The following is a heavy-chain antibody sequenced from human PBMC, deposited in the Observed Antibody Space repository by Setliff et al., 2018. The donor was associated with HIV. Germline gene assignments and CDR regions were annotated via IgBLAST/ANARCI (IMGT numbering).Heavy chain of an antibody. D-gene: IGHD6-13*01. CDR1: GGSIRSSTYY. Sequence: SETLSLTCTVSGGSIRSSTYYWGWIRQHPGKGLEWLGYIYYSGNTYYNPSPKGRVTISVDTSNNQLSLKLSSVTAADTAVYYCARSDSGYRSSWAPFDIWGQGTMVTVSS. V-gene: IGHV4-31*03. J-gene: IGHJ3*02. CDR2: IYYSGNT. CDR3: ARSDSGYRSSWAPFDI.